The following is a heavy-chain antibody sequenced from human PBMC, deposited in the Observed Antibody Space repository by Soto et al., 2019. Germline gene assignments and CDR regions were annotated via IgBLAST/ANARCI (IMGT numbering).Heavy chain of an antibody. CDR3: ARVEVDTAMGTFDY. V-gene: IGHV4-31*03. Sequence: SETLSLTCTVSGGSISSGGYYWSWIRQHPGKGLEWIGYIYYSGSTYYNPSLKSRVTISVDTSKNQFSLKLSSVTAADTAVYYCARVEVDTAMGTFDYWGQGTLVTVSS. J-gene: IGHJ4*02. CDR2: IYYSGST. CDR1: GGSISSGGYY. D-gene: IGHD5-18*01.